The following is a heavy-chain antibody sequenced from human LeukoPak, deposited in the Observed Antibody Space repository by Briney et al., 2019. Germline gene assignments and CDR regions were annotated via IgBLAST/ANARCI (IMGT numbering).Heavy chain of an antibody. D-gene: IGHD1-26*01. CDR1: GGSFSGYY. CDR3: ASRRYRVGAHFGY. J-gene: IGHJ4*02. CDR2: INHSGST. V-gene: IGHV4-34*01. Sequence: SETLSLTCAVYGGSFSGYYWSWIRQPPGKGLEWIGEINHSGSTNYNPSLKSRVTISVDTSKNQFSLKLSSVTAADTAVYYCASRRYRVGAHFGYWGQGTLVTVSS.